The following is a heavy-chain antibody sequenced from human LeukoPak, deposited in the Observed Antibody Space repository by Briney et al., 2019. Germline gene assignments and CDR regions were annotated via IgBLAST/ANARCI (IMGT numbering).Heavy chain of an antibody. CDR3: ARSVRWLQLSSGYYFDY. CDR2: INHSGST. CDR1: GGSFSGYY. Sequence: SETLSLTCAVYGGSFSGYYWSWIRQPPGKGLEWIGEINHSGSTNYNPSLKSRVTISVDTSKNQFSLKLSSVTAADTAVYYCARSVRWLQLSSGYYFDYWGQGTLVTVSS. D-gene: IGHD5-24*01. V-gene: IGHV4-34*01. J-gene: IGHJ4*02.